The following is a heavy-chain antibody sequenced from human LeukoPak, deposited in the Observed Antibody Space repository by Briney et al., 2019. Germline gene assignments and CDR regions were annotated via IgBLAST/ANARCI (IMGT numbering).Heavy chain of an antibody. CDR2: IYYDGST. V-gene: IGHV4-59*08. CDR3: ARHNFQGGGSVGSFDF. CDR1: GGSISSYY. J-gene: IGHJ4*02. D-gene: IGHD1-26*01. Sequence: SETLSLTCTVSGGSISSYYWSWLRQPPGKGLEWFGYIYYDGSTNYNPSLKSRVTISVDKSHNQFSPKPRPVYAGGPAGAYCARHNFQGGGSVGSFDFWGQGTLVTVS.